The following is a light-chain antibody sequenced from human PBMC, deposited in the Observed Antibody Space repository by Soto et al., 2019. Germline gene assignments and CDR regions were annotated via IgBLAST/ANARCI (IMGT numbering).Light chain of an antibody. Sequence: QSVLTQPASASGSPGQSVTISCTGTKNDIGVYDFVSWYQHHPGKAPRLIIYEVVQRPSGVPDRFSGSKSGNTASLTVSGLQAEDEAHYYCCSFTSRRTHVCGTGTKVT. J-gene: IGLJ1*01. CDR2: EVV. CDR3: CSFTSRRTHV. CDR1: KNDIGVYDF. V-gene: IGLV2-8*01.